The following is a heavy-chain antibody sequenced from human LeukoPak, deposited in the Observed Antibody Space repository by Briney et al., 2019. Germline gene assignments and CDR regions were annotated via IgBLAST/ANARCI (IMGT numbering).Heavy chain of an antibody. CDR2: INPNSGGT. CDR1: GYTFTGYY. CDR3: ARGSYYDSSGYNY. V-gene: IGHV1-2*06. Sequence: ASVKASCKASGYTFTGYYMHWVRQAPGQGLEWMGRINPNSGGTNYAPKFQGRVTMTRDTSISTAYMELSRLRSDDTAVYYCARGSYYDSSGYNYWGQGTLVTVSS. D-gene: IGHD3-22*01. J-gene: IGHJ4*02.